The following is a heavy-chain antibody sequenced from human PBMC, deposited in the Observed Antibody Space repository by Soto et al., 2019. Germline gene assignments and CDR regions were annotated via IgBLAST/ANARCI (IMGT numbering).Heavy chain of an antibody. D-gene: IGHD3-22*01. CDR3: AKDQDYYDSSGYYYFFPPLDY. J-gene: IGHJ4*02. V-gene: IGHV3-23*01. Sequence: GGSLRLSCAASGFTFSSYAMSWVRQAPGKGLEWVSAISGSGGGTYYADSVKGRFTISRDNSKNTLYLQMNSLRAEDTAVYYCAKDQDYYDSSGYYYFFPPLDYWGQGTLVTVSS. CDR1: GFTFSSYA. CDR2: ISGSGGGT.